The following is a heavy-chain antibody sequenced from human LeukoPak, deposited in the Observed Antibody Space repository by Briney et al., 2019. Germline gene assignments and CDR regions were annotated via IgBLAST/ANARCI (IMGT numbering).Heavy chain of an antibody. CDR2: ISGSGGST. V-gene: IGHV3-23*01. D-gene: IGHD2-2*01. CDR3: AKAHTEYQLLSGFY. J-gene: IGHJ4*02. CDR1: GFTFSSYA. Sequence: GGSLRLSCAASGFTFSSYAVSWVRQAPGKGLEWVSAISGSGGSTYYADSVKGRFTISRDNSKNTLYLQMNSLRAEDTAVYYCAKAHTEYQLLSGFYWGQGTLVTVSS.